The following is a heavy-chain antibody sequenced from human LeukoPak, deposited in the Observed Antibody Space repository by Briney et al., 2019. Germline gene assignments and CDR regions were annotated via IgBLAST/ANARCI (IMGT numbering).Heavy chain of an antibody. CDR3: ARREIVEDAFDI. J-gene: IGHJ3*02. CDR2: INPSGGST. V-gene: IGHV1-46*01. CDR1: GYTFTSYY. Sequence: ASVKVSCKASGYTFTSYYMHWVRQAPGQGLEWMGIINPSGGSTSYAQKFKGRVTMTRDTSTSTVYMELSSLRSEDTAVYYCARREIVEDAFDIWGQGTMVTVSS. D-gene: IGHD1-26*01.